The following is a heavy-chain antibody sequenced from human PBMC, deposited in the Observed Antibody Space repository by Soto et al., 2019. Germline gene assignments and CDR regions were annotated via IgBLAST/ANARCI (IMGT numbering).Heavy chain of an antibody. D-gene: IGHD1-1*01. CDR1: GYAFSDYG. CDR2: IIPIFGTA. V-gene: IGHV1-69*13. J-gene: IGHJ4*02. Sequence: GASVKVSCKASGYAFSDYGISWVRQAPGQGLEWMGGIIPIFGTANYAQKFQGRVTITADESTSTAYMELSSLRSEDTAGYYCARERTYLGDDRGQGTLVTVSS. CDR3: ARERTYLGDD.